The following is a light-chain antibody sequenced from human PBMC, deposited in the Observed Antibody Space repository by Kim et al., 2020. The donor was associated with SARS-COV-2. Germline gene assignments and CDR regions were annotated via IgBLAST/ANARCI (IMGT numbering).Light chain of an antibody. Sequence: VSPGERATLSCMASQSVSSNLAWYQQKPGQAPRLLIYGASTRATGIPARFSGSGSGTEFTLTISSLQSEDFAFYYCQQYNNWPPYTFGQGTKLEI. V-gene: IGKV3-15*01. CDR1: QSVSSN. CDR3: QQYNNWPPYT. J-gene: IGKJ2*01. CDR2: GAS.